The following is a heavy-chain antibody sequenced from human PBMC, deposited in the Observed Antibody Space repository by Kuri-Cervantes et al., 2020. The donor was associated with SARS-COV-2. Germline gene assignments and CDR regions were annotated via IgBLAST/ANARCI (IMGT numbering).Heavy chain of an antibody. D-gene: IGHD4-17*01. V-gene: IGHV3-23*01. CDR2: ISGSDGST. CDR3: ARHLYGVLYYFDY. J-gene: IGHJ4*02. CDR1: GFSFSSYA. Sequence: GESPKIPCAAFGFSFSSYAMSWVRQAPGKGLEWVSAISGSDGSTYYADSVKGRFTNSRDNSKNTPYMQMNSLRAEDTAVYYCARHLYGVLYYFDYWGQGTLVTVSS.